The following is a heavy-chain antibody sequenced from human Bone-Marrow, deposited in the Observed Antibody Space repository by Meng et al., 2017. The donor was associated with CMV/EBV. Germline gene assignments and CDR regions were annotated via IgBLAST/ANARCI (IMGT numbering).Heavy chain of an antibody. CDR2: INPNTVGT. CDR3: TRDSIVGITVPFDY. D-gene: IGHD1-26*01. V-gene: IGHV1-2*02. J-gene: IGHJ4*02. Sequence: ASVKVSCKASGYTFIDYYIHWVRQAPGQGLEWMGWINPNTVGTTYAQNFQGRVTMTRDTSISTAYMELSRLKYDDTALYYCTRDSIVGITVPFDYWGQGTLVTVSS. CDR1: GYTFIDYY.